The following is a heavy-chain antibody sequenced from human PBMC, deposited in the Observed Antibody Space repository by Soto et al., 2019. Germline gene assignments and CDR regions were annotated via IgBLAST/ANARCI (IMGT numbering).Heavy chain of an antibody. D-gene: IGHD3-9*01. CDR3: TRPRYYDFLTGYSEDSFYYGMDV. CDR2: ISYDGSNK. CDR1: GFTFSSYA. Sequence: GGSLRLSCAASGFTFSSYAMHWVRQAPGKGLEWVAVISYDGSNKYYADSLKGRFTISRDNSKNTLYLQMNSLRAEDTAVYYWTRPRYYDFLTGYSEDSFYYGMDVLGQGTTVTVSS. J-gene: IGHJ6*02. V-gene: IGHV3-30-3*01.